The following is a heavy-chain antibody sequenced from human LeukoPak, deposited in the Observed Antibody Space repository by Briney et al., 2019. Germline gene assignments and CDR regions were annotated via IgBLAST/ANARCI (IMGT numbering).Heavy chain of an antibody. V-gene: IGHV3-9*01. CDR1: GFTFEEYA. CDR3: AKDILRYSSREPFDY. D-gene: IGHD6-13*01. J-gene: IGHJ4*02. CDR2: ISWNSGSI. Sequence: GRSLRLSCAASGFTFEEYAMHWVRQAPGKGLEWVSGISWNSGSIGYADSVKGRFTISRDNAKNSLYLQMNSLRAEDTALYYCAKDILRYSSREPFDYWGQGTLVTVSS.